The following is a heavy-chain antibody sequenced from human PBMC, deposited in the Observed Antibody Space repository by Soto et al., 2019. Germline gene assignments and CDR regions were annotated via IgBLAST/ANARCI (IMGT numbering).Heavy chain of an antibody. J-gene: IGHJ6*02. D-gene: IGHD1-1*01. CDR1: GFTFSSYS. CDR2: ISSSSSYI. V-gene: IGHV3-21*01. CDR3: AREITTGTTFYYYYGMDV. Sequence: PGGSLRLSCAASGFTFSSYSMNWVRQAPGKGLEWVSSISSSSSYIYYADSVKGRFTISRDNAKNSLYLQMNSLRAEDTAVYYCAREITTGTTFYYYYGMDVWGQGTTVTVSS.